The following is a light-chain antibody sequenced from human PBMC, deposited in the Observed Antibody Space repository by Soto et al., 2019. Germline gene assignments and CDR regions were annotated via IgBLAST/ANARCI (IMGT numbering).Light chain of an antibody. CDR1: QSVLYSPNNNNY. V-gene: IGKV4-1*01. CDR3: HQYINAPWT. Sequence: DFVLTQSPDSLAVSLGERATINCKSSQSVLYSPNNNNYLSWYQQKPGQPPKLLIYWASTRESGVPDRFSGSGSGTDFTLPISSLQAEDVAVYYCHQYINAPWTFGQGTKVEIK. J-gene: IGKJ1*01. CDR2: WAS.